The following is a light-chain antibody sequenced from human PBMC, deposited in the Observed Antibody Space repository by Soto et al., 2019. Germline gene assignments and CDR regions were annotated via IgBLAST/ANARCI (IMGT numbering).Light chain of an antibody. CDR1: SSDVGDYNS. J-gene: IGLJ1*01. CDR3: CSYAGTYTYV. V-gene: IGLV2-11*01. CDR2: DVS. Sequence: QSALTQPRSVSGSPGQSVTISCTGTSSDVGDYNSVSWYQQHPGKAPKLMIYDVSKRPSGVPDRFSGSKSGNTASLTISGLQAEDEADYYCCSYAGTYTYVFGTGTKVTV.